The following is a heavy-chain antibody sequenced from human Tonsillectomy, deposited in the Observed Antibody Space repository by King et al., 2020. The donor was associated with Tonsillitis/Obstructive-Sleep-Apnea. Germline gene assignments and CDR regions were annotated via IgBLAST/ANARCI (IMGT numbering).Heavy chain of an antibody. J-gene: IGHJ5*02. D-gene: IGHD2-2*01. V-gene: IGHV1-69*01. CDR1: GGTFSSYT. Sequence: QLVQSGAEVKKPGSSVKVSCKASGGTFSSYTINWVRQAPGQGLEWMVGIIPIFGTANSAQKFQGTVTITADESTSTADMELSSLRSEDTAVYYCARGRGYCSSTSCLDWFDPWGQGTLVTVSS. CDR3: ARGRGYCSSTSCLDWFDP. CDR2: IIPIFGTA.